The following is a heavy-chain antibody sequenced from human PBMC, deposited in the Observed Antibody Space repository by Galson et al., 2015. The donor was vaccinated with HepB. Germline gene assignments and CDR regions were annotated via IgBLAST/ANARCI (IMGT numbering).Heavy chain of an antibody. CDR3: ARGYQDTAMGDGFDY. Sequence: SVKVSCKASEGTFSSYAISWVRQAPGQGLEWMGGIIPIFGIANYAQKFQGRVTITADESTSTAYMELSSLRSEDTAVYYCARGYQDTAMGDGFDYWGQGTLVTVSS. CDR1: EGTFSSYA. J-gene: IGHJ4*02. D-gene: IGHD5-18*01. V-gene: IGHV1-69*13. CDR2: IIPIFGIA.